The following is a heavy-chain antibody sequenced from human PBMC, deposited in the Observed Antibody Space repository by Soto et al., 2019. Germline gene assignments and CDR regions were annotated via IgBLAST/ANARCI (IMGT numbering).Heavy chain of an antibody. CDR1: GGSFSGYY. V-gene: IGHV4-34*01. D-gene: IGHD6-6*01. CDR3: ARGRPQYSSSVRQKGWFDP. CDR2: INHSGST. J-gene: IGHJ5*02. Sequence: PSETLSLTCAVYGGSFSGYYWSWIRQPPGKGLEWIGEINHSGSTNYNPSLKSRVTISVDTSKNQFSLKLSSVTAADTAVYYCARGRPQYSSSVRQKGWFDPWGQGTLVNVSS.